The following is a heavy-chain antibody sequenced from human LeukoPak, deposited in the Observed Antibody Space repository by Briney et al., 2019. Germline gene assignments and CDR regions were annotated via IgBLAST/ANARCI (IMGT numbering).Heavy chain of an antibody. J-gene: IGHJ4*02. D-gene: IGHD3-22*01. CDR3: TTVGQSGYYDSAGYYYFDY. Sequence: KAGGSLRLSCAASGFTFSNAWMSWVRQAPGKGLEWVGRIKRKADGGTADYAAPVKGRFTISRDDSKNTLYLQMNSLKTEDTAVYYCTTVGQSGYYDSAGYYYFDYWGQGTLVTVSS. CDR1: GFTFSNAW. CDR2: IKRKADGGTA. V-gene: IGHV3-15*01.